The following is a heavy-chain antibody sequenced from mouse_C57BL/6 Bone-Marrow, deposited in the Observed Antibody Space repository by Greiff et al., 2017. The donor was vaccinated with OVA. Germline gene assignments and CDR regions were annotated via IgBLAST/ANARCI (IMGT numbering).Heavy chain of an antibody. CDR1: GFTFSDYG. Sequence: EVHLVESGGGLVQPGGSLKLSCAASGFTFSDYGMAWVRQAPRQGLEWVAFISTLAYSINYADTVTGRFTITAENAKNTLYLELSSLRSEDAAMYYCASRITPEFDYWGQGTLVTVSA. V-gene: IGHV5-15*01. CDR3: ASRITPEFDY. J-gene: IGHJ3*01. CDR2: ISTLAYSI.